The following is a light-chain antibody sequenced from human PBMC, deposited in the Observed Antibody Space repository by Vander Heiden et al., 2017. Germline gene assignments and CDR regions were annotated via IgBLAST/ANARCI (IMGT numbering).Light chain of an antibody. Sequence: QPLLTQPPPASGTPAQRVTISCSGSQYNIETPAINWYQHLPGTAPKLLMHSNDQRPSGVPDRFSASKSGTAASLAISGLRPEDEAEYYCAAWVDNLNAVVFGGGTKLTVL. V-gene: IGLV1-44*01. CDR1: QYNIETPA. CDR2: SND. CDR3: AAWVDNLNAVV. J-gene: IGLJ2*01.